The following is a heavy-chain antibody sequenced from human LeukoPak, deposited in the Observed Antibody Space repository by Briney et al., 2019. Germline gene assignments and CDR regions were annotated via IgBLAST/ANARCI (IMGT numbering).Heavy chain of an antibody. V-gene: IGHV3-74*03. D-gene: IGHD3-22*01. CDR3: IRSAFHAGSGNYYDY. CDR1: GFTFSNYW. CDR2: IDNAGSIT. J-gene: IGHJ4*02. Sequence: GGSLRLSCAASGFTFSNYWIHWVRQAPGKGLVWVSRIDNAGSITTYADSVKGQFTIPRDNAENTLYLQMNSLRVEDTAVYYCIRSAFHAGSGNYYDYWGQGTLVTVSS.